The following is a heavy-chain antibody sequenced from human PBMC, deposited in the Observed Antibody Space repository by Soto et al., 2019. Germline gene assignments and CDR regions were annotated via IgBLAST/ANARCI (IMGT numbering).Heavy chain of an antibody. V-gene: IGHV3-15*01. Sequence: EVQLVESGGGLVQPGGSLRLSCAASGFTFSNAWMSLVRQAPGKGLEWVVRIKSNRDGGTTDYAAPVKDRSTISRGDSKNTLYLQVSSLKTEDTAVYYCTTDNCSGGRWTGWDVWGKGTTVTVSS. CDR2: IKSNRDGGTT. CDR1: GFTFSNAW. CDR3: TTDNCSGGRWTGWDV. D-gene: IGHD2-15*01. J-gene: IGHJ6*04.